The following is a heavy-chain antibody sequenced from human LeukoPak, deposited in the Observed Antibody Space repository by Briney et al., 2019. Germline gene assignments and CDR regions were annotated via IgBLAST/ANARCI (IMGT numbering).Heavy chain of an antibody. CDR1: GGSISSYY. V-gene: IGHV4-59*01. Sequence: PLETLSLTYTVSGGSISSYYWSWIRQPPGKGLEWIGYIYYSGSTNYNPSLKSRVTISVDTSKNQFSLKLSSVTAADTAVYYCARASGSYYDYWGQGTLVTVSS. CDR3: ARASGSYYDY. CDR2: IYYSGST. D-gene: IGHD1-26*01. J-gene: IGHJ4*02.